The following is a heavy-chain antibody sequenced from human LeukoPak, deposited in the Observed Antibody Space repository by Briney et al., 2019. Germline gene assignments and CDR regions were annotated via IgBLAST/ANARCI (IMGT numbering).Heavy chain of an antibody. D-gene: IGHD1-26*01. Sequence: ASVKVSCKASGYTFTSYGISWVRQAPGQGLEWMGWISAYSGDTNYAQKFQGRATMTTDTSTSTAYMELRSLSSDDTAVYYCARDLAVGATPGDAFDIWGQGTMVTVSS. J-gene: IGHJ3*02. CDR3: ARDLAVGATPGDAFDI. V-gene: IGHV1-18*01. CDR1: GYTFTSYG. CDR2: ISAYSGDT.